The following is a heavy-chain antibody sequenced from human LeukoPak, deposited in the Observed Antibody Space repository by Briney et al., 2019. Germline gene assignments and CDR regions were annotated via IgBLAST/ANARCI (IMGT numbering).Heavy chain of an antibody. V-gene: IGHV3-48*02. CDR2: ITSSSSAI. J-gene: IGHJ3*02. CDR3: VRDSSYAFDM. Sequence: PGGSLRLSCAASGFTFSSSSMNWVRQAPGKGLEWVSYITSSSSAIYYADSVKGRFTISRDNAKNSLYLQMNSLRDEDTAVYYCVRDSSYAFDMWGQGTMVSVCS. CDR1: GFTFSSSS.